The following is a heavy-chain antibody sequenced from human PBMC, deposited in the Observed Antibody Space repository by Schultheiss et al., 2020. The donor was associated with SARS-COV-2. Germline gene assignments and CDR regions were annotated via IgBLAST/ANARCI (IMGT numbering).Heavy chain of an antibody. CDR1: GFTFSSYG. D-gene: IGHD6-6*01. J-gene: IGHJ6*02. Sequence: GESLKISCAASGFTFSSYGMHWVRQAPGEGLEWVAVIWYDGSNKYYADSVKGRFTISRDNSKNTLYLQMNSLRAEDTAVYYCARRSIAARQLYYYGMDVWGQGTTVTVSS. CDR3: ARRSIAARQLYYYGMDV. CDR2: IWYDGSNK. V-gene: IGHV3-33*08.